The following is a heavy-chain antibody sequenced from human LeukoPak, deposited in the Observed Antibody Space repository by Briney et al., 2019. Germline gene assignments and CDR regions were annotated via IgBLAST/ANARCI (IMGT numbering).Heavy chain of an antibody. V-gene: IGHV1-18*01. J-gene: IGHJ3*02. Sequence: GASVQVSCKASGYTFTSYGISWVRQAPGQGLEWMGWSSAYNGNTNYAQKLPGRVTMTTDTSTSTAYMELRSLRSDDTAVYYCASRRDGYKRNAFDIWGQGTMVTVSS. D-gene: IGHD5-24*01. CDR3: ASRRDGYKRNAFDI. CDR1: GYTFTSYG. CDR2: SSAYNGNT.